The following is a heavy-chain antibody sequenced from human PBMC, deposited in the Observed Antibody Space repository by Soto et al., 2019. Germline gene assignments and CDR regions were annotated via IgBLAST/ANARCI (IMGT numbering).Heavy chain of an antibody. CDR2: VSQGGADSYRAEGETT. CDR3: ARDRRGITVSSKPLGEWFDP. D-gene: IGHD3-16*01. J-gene: IGHJ5*02. V-gene: IGHV4-59*01. CDR1: GVSLDNFF. Sequence: QVQLQESGPGLLRPSETLSLTCTVSGVSLDNFFWSWIRQTPGRGLEWLGYVSQGGADSYRAEGETTGYNPSLESRATISLGLPKNQFSLRLTSVTAADTAVYYCARDRRGITVSSKPLGEWFDPWGQGILVTVSS.